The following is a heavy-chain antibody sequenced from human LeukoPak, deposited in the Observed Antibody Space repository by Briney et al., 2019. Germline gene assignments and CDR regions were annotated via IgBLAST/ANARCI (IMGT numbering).Heavy chain of an antibody. CDR3: ASVLRFLFFDY. Sequence: GGSLRLSCAASGFTFSSYAMHWVRQAPGKGLEWVAVISYDGSNKYYADSVKGRFTISRDNSKNTLYLQMNSLRAEDTAVYYCASVLRFLFFDYWGPGTLVTVSS. D-gene: IGHD3-3*01. J-gene: IGHJ4*02. V-gene: IGHV3-30*04. CDR1: GFTFSSYA. CDR2: ISYDGSNK.